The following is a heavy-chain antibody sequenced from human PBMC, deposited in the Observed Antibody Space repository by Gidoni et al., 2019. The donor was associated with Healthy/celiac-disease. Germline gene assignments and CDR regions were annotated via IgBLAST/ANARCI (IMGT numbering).Heavy chain of an antibody. V-gene: IGHV3-21*01. CDR2: ISSSSSYI. J-gene: IGHJ4*02. CDR1: GFPFRSYN. CDR3: ARHYDFWSGQYGYYFDY. D-gene: IGHD3-3*01. Sequence: EVQLVESGGGLVKPGGSLRLSCAASGFPFRSYNMNWVRQAPGKGLEWVSSISSSSSYIYYAESVKGRFTISRDNAKNSLYLQMNSLRAEDTAVYYCARHYDFWSGQYGYYFDYWGQGTLVTVSS.